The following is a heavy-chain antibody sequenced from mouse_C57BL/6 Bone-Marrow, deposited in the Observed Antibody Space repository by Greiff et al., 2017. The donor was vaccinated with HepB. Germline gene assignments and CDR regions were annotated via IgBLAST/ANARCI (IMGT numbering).Heavy chain of an antibody. J-gene: IGHJ3*01. CDR3: ARSLYDYDGPWFAY. D-gene: IGHD2-4*01. CDR2: ILPGSGST. V-gene: IGHV1-9*01. Sequence: VQGVESGAELMKPGASVKLSCKATGYTFTGYWIEWVKQRPGHGLEWIGEILPGSGSTNYNEKFKGKATFTAATSSNTAYMQLSSLTTEDSAIYYCARSLYDYDGPWFAYWGQGTLVTVSA. CDR1: GYTFTGYW.